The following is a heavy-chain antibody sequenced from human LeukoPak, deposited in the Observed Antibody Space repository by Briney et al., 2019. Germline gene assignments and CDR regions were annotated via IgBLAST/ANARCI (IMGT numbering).Heavy chain of an antibody. J-gene: IGHJ4*02. CDR3: ARRNYDHIWGNYGSLYYFDY. Sequence: SVKVSCKASGGTFSSYAISWVRQAPGQGLEWMGGIIPIFGTANYAQKFQGRVTITTDESTSTAYMELRSLRSDDTAVYYCARRNYDHIWGNYGSLYYFDYWGQGTLVTVSS. V-gene: IGHV1-69*05. D-gene: IGHD3-16*01. CDR1: GGTFSSYA. CDR2: IIPIFGTA.